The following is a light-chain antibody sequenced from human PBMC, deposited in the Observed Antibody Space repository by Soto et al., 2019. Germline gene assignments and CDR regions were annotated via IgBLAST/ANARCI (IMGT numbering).Light chain of an antibody. CDR3: QQYASSPPT. V-gene: IGKV3-20*01. CDR1: QSVSRSY. Sequence: EIVLTQSPGTLSLSPGERATLSCSASQSVSRSYLAWYQQKPGQPPRLLIYGASNRATGIPDRFSGSGSGTDFTLTIGRLETEDFSVYYCQQYASSPPTFGGGTKVEIK. J-gene: IGKJ4*01. CDR2: GAS.